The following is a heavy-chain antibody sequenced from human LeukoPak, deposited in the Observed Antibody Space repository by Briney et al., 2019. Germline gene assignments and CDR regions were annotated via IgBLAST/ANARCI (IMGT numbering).Heavy chain of an antibody. Sequence: GGSLRLSCAASGFTFSSYYMHWVRQAPGKGLEWVAVISYDGSNKYYADSVKGRFTISRDNSKNTLYLQMNSLRAEDTAVYYCARDRGGHRGYYFDYWGQGTVVTVPS. CDR3: ARDRGGHRGYYFDY. J-gene: IGHJ4*02. V-gene: IGHV3-30-3*01. CDR2: ISYDGSNK. CDR1: GFTFSSYY. D-gene: IGHD3-10*01.